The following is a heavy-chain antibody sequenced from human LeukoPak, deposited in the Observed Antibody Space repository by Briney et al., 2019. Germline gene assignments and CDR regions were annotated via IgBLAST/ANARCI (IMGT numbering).Heavy chain of an antibody. V-gene: IGHV3-23*01. D-gene: IGHD1-26*01. Sequence: GGSLRLSCAASGFTFSSYGMSRVRQAPGKGLEWVSVMSGGGGSTYDADSVKGRFTISRDNSKNTLCLQMNSLRAEDTAVYYCAKEYSGNYYYFDYWGQGTLVTVSS. CDR1: GFTFSSYG. CDR2: MSGGGGST. CDR3: AKEYSGNYYYFDY. J-gene: IGHJ4*02.